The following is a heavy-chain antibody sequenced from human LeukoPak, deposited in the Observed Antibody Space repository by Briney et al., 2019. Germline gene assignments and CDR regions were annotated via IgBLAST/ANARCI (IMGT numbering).Heavy chain of an antibody. D-gene: IGHD6-19*01. CDR2: IYTSGST. J-gene: IGHJ6*03. V-gene: IGHV4-61*02. CDR1: GGSISSGSYY. Sequence: SSETLSLTCTVSGGSISSGSYYWSWIRQPAGKGLEWIGRIYTSGSTNYNPSLKSRVTISVDTSKNQFSLKLSSVTAADTAVYYCARLHSSGWYRWYYYYMDVWGKGTTVTVSS. CDR3: ARLHSSGWYRWYYYYMDV.